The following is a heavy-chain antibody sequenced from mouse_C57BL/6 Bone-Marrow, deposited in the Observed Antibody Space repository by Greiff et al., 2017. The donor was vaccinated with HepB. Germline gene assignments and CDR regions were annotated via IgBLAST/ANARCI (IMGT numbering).Heavy chain of an antibody. CDR3: AGLPHWYFDV. D-gene: IGHD2-4*01. CDR1: GYSFTDYN. J-gene: IGHJ1*03. Sequence: EVKLMESGPELVKPGASVKISCKASGYSFTDYNMNWVKQSNGKSLEWIGVINPNYGTTSYNQKFKGKATVTVDQSSSTAYMQLNSLTSEDSAVYYWAGLPHWYFDVWGTGTTVTVSS. V-gene: IGHV1-39*01. CDR2: INPNYGTT.